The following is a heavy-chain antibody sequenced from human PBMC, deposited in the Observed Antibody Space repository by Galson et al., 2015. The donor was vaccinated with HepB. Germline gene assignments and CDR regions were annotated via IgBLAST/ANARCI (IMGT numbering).Heavy chain of an antibody. V-gene: IGHV4-34*01. D-gene: IGHD2-2*01. CDR3: ARVRAYKWRSTSLLLSSQNWFDP. CDR1: GGSFSGYY. J-gene: IGHJ5*02. CDR2: INHSGST. Sequence: ETLSLTCAVYGGSFSGYYWSWIRQPPGKGLEWIGEINHSGSTNYNPSLKSRVTISVDTSKNQFSLKLSSVTAADTAVYYCARVRAYKWRSTSLLLSSQNWFDPWGQGTLVTVSS.